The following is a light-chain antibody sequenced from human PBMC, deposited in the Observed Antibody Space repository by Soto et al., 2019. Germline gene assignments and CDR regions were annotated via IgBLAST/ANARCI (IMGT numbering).Light chain of an antibody. V-gene: IGLV1-40*01. J-gene: IGLJ2*01. CDR2: GNT. Sequence: QSVLTQPPSVSGAPGQRVTISCTGSSSNIGAGYEVHWYQQVPGTAPKLLIYGNTNRPSGVPDRFSGSKSGTSASLAITGLQAEDEADYYCQSYDSSLSGSHVVFGGGTQLTVL. CDR1: SSNIGAGYE. CDR3: QSYDSSLSGSHVV.